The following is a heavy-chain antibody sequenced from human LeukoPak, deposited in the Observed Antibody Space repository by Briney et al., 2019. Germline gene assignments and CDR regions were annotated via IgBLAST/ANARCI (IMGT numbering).Heavy chain of an antibody. Sequence: GGSPRLSCAASGFTFSSYGMHWVRQAPGKGLEWVAVISYDGSNKYYADSVKGRFTISRDNSKNTLYLQMNSLRAEDTALYYCARAGFLITSTFRHWVQGTLVTVSS. V-gene: IGHV3-30*03. J-gene: IGHJ4*02. CDR1: GFTFSSYG. CDR3: ARAGFLITSTFRH. CDR2: ISYDGSNK. D-gene: IGHD2-2*01.